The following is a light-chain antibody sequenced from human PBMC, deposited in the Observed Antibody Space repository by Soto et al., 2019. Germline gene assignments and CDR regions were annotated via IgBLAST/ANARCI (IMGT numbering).Light chain of an antibody. V-gene: IGLV1-40*01. CDR3: QSYDSSLSGLLCV. J-gene: IGLJ1*01. CDR2: GNS. CDR1: SSNIGAGYD. Sequence: QSVLTQPPSVSGAPGQRVTISCTGSSSNIGAGYDVHWYQQLPGTAPKLLIYGNSNRPSGVPDRFSGSKSGTSASLAITGLQAEDEADYYCQSYDSSLSGLLCVFGTGTQLTVL.